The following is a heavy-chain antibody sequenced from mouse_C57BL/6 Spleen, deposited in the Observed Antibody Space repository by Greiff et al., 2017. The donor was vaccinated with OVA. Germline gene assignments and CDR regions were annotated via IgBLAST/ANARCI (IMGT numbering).Heavy chain of an antibody. CDR1: GYTFTSYW. CDR2: IYPGSGST. Sequence: QVQLQQPGAELVKPGASVKMSCKASGYTFTSYWITWVKQRPGQGLEWIGDIYPGSGSTTYNEKFKSKAPLPVDTSSSPAYMQLSSLTSEDSAVYYCARDGYDRDYFDYWGQGTTLTVSS. V-gene: IGHV1-55*01. D-gene: IGHD2-2*01. CDR3: ARDGYDRDYFDY. J-gene: IGHJ2*01.